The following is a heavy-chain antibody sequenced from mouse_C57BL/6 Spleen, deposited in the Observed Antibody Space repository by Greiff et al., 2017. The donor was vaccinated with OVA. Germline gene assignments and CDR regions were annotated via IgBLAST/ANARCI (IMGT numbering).Heavy chain of an antibody. J-gene: IGHJ2*01. V-gene: IGHV1-55*01. CDR1: GYTFTSYW. CDR2: IYPGSGST. D-gene: IGHD2-4*01. Sequence: VQLQQSGAELVKPGASVKMSCKASGYTFTSYWITWVKQRPGQGLEWIGDIYPGSGSTNYNEKFKSKATLTVDTSSSTAYMQLSSLTSEDSAVYYCARVYYDYDGVYFDYWGQGTTLTVSS. CDR3: ARVYYDYDGVYFDY.